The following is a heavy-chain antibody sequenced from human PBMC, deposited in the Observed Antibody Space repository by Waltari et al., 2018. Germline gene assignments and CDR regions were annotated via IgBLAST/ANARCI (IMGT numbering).Heavy chain of an antibody. CDR2: VSDYNGNT. Sequence: QVQLVQSGGEVKKPGASVKVSCKASGYTFTNHGISWVRQAPGQGLEWMGWGRKAHGEGREWMGWVSDYNGNTNYAQKSQGRVTMTTDTSTTTAYMELRSLRSDDTAVYFCARGLYNNYKVGDYWGQGTLVTVSS. V-gene: IGHV1-18*04. CDR3: ARGLYNNYKVGDY. J-gene: IGHJ4*02. CDR1: GYTFTNHG. D-gene: IGHD4-4*01.